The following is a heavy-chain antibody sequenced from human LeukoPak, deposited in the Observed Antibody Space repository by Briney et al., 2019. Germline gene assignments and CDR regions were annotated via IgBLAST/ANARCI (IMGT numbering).Heavy chain of an antibody. Sequence: ASAKVSCKASGYTFTSYDINWVRQATGQGLEWMGWMNPNSGNTGYAQKFQGRVTMTRNTSINTAYLELSSLRSDDTAVYFCARGVGGLGNMDVWGEGTTVIVSS. J-gene: IGHJ6*03. CDR2: MNPNSGNT. D-gene: IGHD3-16*01. CDR3: ARGVGGLGNMDV. CDR1: GYTFTSYD. V-gene: IGHV1-8*02.